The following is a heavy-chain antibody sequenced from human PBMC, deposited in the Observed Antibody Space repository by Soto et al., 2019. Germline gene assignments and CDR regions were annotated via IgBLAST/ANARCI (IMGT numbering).Heavy chain of an antibody. J-gene: IGHJ6*02. Sequence: PGESLKISCKGSGYSFTSYWISWVRQMPGKGLEWMGRIDPSDSDTRYSPSFQGQVTISADKSISTAYLQWSSLKASDTAMYYCAISSSSFSNYYGMDVWGQGTTVTVSS. D-gene: IGHD6-6*01. CDR2: IDPSDSDT. CDR1: GYSFTSYW. V-gene: IGHV5-10-1*04. CDR3: AISSSSFSNYYGMDV.